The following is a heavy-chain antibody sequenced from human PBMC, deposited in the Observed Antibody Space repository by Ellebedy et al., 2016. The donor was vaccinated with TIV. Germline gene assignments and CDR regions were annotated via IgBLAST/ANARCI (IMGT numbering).Heavy chain of an antibody. D-gene: IGHD5-24*01. V-gene: IGHV4-4*02. CDR2: IYHSGST. Sequence: SETLSLXCAVSGGSISSSNWWSWVRQPPGKGLEWIGEIYHSGSTNYNPSLKSRVTISVDKSKNQFSLKLSSVTAADTAVYYCARDWDGYNLFWFDPWGQGTLVTVSS. CDR1: GGSISSSNW. CDR3: ARDWDGYNLFWFDP. J-gene: IGHJ5*02.